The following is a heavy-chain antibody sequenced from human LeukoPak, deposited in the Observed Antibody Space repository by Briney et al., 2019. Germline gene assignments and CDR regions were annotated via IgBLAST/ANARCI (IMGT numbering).Heavy chain of an antibody. Sequence: SVKVSCKASRGTFSSYAISWVRQAPGQGLEWMGRIIPILGIANYAQKFQGRVTITADKSTSTAYMELSSLRSEDTAVYYCASQGYSSGWYYWGQGTLVTVSS. D-gene: IGHD6-19*01. CDR2: IIPILGIA. V-gene: IGHV1-69*04. J-gene: IGHJ4*02. CDR1: RGTFSSYA. CDR3: ASQGYSSGWYY.